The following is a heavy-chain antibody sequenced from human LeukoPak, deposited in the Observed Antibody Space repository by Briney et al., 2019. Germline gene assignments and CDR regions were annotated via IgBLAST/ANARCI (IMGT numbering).Heavy chain of an antibody. CDR2: IYTSGST. CDR3: ARASYSYDINGWVPFDY. CDR1: GGSFSGYY. D-gene: IGHD3-22*01. J-gene: IGHJ4*02. V-gene: IGHV4-59*10. Sequence: PSETLSLTCAVYGGSFSGYYWSWIRQPAGKGLEWIGRIYTSGSTNYNPSLKSRVTISVDTSKNQFSLWLSSVTAADSGVYYCARASYSYDINGWVPFDYWGQGTLVTVSS.